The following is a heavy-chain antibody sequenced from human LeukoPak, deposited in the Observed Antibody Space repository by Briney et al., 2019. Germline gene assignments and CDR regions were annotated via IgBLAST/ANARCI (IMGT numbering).Heavy chain of an antibody. CDR1: GGSVSSGSYY. CDR3: ARGRRQQLAGDY. CDR2: IYYSGST. J-gene: IGHJ4*02. D-gene: IGHD6-13*01. Sequence: LSLTCTVSGGSVSSGSYYWSWIRQPPGKGLEWIGYIYYSGSTNYNPSLKSRVTISVDTSKNQFSLKLSSVTAADTAVYYCARGRRQQLAGDYWGQGTLVTVSS. V-gene: IGHV4-61*01.